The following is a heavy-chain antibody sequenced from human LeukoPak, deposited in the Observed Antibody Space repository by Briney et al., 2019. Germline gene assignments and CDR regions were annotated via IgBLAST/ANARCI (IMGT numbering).Heavy chain of an antibody. Sequence: GGSLRLSCSASGFTFNNYAMLWVRQAPGKGLEWVSGLSGSGGITNYANSVKGRFSISRDNSKNTMSLQMNSLKTEDTAVYYCTGSFGELTFFDYWGQGTLVTVSS. CDR1: GFTFNNYA. CDR2: LSGSGGIT. CDR3: TGSFGELTFFDY. D-gene: IGHD3-10*01. J-gene: IGHJ4*02. V-gene: IGHV3-23*01.